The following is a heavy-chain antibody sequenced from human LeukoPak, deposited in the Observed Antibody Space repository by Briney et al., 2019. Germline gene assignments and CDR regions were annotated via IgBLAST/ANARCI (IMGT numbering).Heavy chain of an antibody. V-gene: IGHV4-39*01. J-gene: IGHJ3*02. Sequence: SDTLSLTCNVSGGSIGVHTLYWDWIRRPPGKGLEWIATIYYNGNTFYNPSLKSRVAISIDMSKSQFSLHLSSVTAADTAIYYCARLTALAGHRGAFDIWGPGTMVTVSS. CDR3: ARLTALAGHRGAFDI. CDR2: IYYNGNT. D-gene: IGHD6-19*01. CDR1: GGSIGVHTLY.